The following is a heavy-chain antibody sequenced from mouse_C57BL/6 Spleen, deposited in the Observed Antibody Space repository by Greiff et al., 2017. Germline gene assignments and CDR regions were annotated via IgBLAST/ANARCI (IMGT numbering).Heavy chain of an antibody. CDR2: IDPENGDT. J-gene: IGHJ2*01. CDR1: GFNIKDDY. CDR3: TPLSCGSSYVDY. D-gene: IGHD1-1*01. Sequence: EVQLQQSGAELVRPGASVKLSCTASGFNIKDDYMHWVKQRPEQGLEWIGWIDPENGDTEYASKFRGKATITADTSSNTAYLQLSSLTSEDTAVYYCTPLSCGSSYVDYWGQGTTLTVSS. V-gene: IGHV14-4*01.